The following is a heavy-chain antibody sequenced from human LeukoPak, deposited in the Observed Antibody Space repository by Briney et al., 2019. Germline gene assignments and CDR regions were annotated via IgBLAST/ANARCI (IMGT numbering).Heavy chain of an antibody. CDR1: GYTSSGYY. CDR2: INPNSGAT. D-gene: IGHD3-22*01. J-gene: IGHJ3*02. CDR3: ARQPGRDYYDSSGIEAFDI. Sequence: ASVKVSCKASGYTSSGYYLYWVRHAPGQGLEWMGWINPNSGATNYAQKFQGRVTMTRDTSISTAYMELSRLRPDDAAVYYCARQPGRDYYDSSGIEAFDIWGQGTMVTVSS. V-gene: IGHV1-2*02.